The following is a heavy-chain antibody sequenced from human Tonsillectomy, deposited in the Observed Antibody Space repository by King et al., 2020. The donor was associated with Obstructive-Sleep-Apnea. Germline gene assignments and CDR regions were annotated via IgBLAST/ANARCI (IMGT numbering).Heavy chain of an antibody. CDR2: IYRGGGT. Sequence: QLVQSGGGLVQPGGSLRLSCAASGFTISSNFINWVRQAPGKGLEWVSIIYRGGGTYYADSVKGRFTISRDNSRNALYLPMNSLRAEDTALYYCAREVRYNSDYYGMDVWGQGTTVTVSS. CDR3: AREVRYNSDYYGMDV. J-gene: IGHJ6*02. CDR1: GFTISSNF. V-gene: IGHV3-66*01. D-gene: IGHD6-19*01.